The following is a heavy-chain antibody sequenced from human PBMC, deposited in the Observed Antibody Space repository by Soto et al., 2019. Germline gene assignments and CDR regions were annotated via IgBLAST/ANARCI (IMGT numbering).Heavy chain of an antibody. CDR2: IIPIFGTA. J-gene: IGHJ4*02. Sequence: KGAWKGAGGGLSVDLGGCGLNTHEQGLEWMGGIIPIFGTANYAQKFQGRVTITADESTSTAYMELSSLRSEDTAVYYCAAGYCSGGSCYTYRYYFDNWGQRTLLTVYS. V-gene: IGHV1-69*01. CDR1: GGGLSVDL. CDR3: AAGYCSGGSCYTYRYYFDN. D-gene: IGHD2-15*01.